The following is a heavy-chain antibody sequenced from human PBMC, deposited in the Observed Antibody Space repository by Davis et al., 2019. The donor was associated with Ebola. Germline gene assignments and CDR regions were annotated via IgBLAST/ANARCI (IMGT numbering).Heavy chain of an antibody. J-gene: IGHJ4*02. D-gene: IGHD4-17*01. CDR2: ISYDGSNK. CDR1: GFTFSSYW. Sequence: GESLKISCAASGFTFSSYWMSWVRQAPGKGLEWVAVISYDGSNKYYADSVKGRFTISRDNSKNTLCLQMDSLRAEDTAVYHCAKDWDHYGPQYWGQGTLVTVSS. CDR3: AKDWDHYGPQY. V-gene: IGHV3-30*18.